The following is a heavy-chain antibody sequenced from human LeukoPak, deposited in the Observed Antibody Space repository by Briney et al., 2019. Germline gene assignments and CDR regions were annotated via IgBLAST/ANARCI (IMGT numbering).Heavy chain of an antibody. Sequence: PGRSLRLSCAASGFTFDDYAMHWVRQAPGKGLEWVSGISWNSGSIGYADSVKCRFTISRDDAKNSLYLQMNSLRAEDTALYYCANSGYDFSGWFDPWGQGTLVTVSS. J-gene: IGHJ5*02. CDR2: ISWNSGSI. CDR1: GFTFDDYA. V-gene: IGHV3-9*01. CDR3: ANSGYDFSGWFDP. D-gene: IGHD5-12*01.